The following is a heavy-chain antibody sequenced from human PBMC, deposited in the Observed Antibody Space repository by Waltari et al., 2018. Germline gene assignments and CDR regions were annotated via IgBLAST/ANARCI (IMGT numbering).Heavy chain of an antibody. D-gene: IGHD6-6*01. Sequence: EVQLVESGGGLIQPGGSLRLSCAASGFTVSSNYMSWVRQAPGKGLEWVSVIYSGGSTDYADAVKGRFTSSRDKSKSRLYLQMSSLRAEDTAVYYCARHYIAARQEIGEYFQHWGQGTLVTVSS. CDR3: ARHYIAARQEIGEYFQH. CDR1: GFTVSSNY. CDR2: IYSGGST. V-gene: IGHV3-53*01. J-gene: IGHJ1*01.